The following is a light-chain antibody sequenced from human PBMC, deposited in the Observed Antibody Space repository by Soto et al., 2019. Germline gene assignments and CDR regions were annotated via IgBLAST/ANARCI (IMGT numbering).Light chain of an antibody. CDR1: QSVLTW. J-gene: IGKJ2*01. V-gene: IGKV1-5*03. CDR2: KAS. Sequence: DIQVTQAPATLSASVGDTVSITCLASQSVLTWLAWYQQKPGKAPNLLIYKASRLRDGVPSRFSGSGSGTDFTLTITSLQPDDLVSYFCQHYFSYPYALGQGTKLEI. CDR3: QHYFSYPYA.